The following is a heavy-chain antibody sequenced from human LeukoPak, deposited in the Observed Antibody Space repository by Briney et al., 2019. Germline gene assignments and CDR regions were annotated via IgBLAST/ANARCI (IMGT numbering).Heavy chain of an antibody. J-gene: IGHJ3*02. D-gene: IGHD1-26*01. CDR1: GFTVTSNH. CDR3: AKDRSGSYRDPFDI. V-gene: IGHV3-23*01. Sequence: GGSLRLSCAASGFTVTSNHMNWVRQAPGKGLEWVSTISGSGGSTYYADSVKGRFTISRDNSKDTLYLQMNSLRAEDTAVYYCAKDRSGSYRDPFDIWGQGTMVTVSS. CDR2: ISGSGGST.